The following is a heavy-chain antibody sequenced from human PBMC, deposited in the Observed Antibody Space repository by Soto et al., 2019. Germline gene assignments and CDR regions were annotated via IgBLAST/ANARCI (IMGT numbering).Heavy chain of an antibody. J-gene: IGHJ5*02. Sequence: SSETLSLTCTVSGGSISSYYWSWIRQPPGKGLEWIGYIYYSGSTNYNPSLKSRVTISVDTSKNQFSLKLSSVTAADTAVYYCARVGYYDSSGYWWFDPWGQGTLVTVS. D-gene: IGHD3-22*01. V-gene: IGHV4-59*01. CDR1: GGSISSYY. CDR2: IYYSGST. CDR3: ARVGYYDSSGYWWFDP.